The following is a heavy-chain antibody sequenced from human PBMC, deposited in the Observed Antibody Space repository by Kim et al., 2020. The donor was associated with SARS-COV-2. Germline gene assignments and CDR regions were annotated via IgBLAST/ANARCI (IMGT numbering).Heavy chain of an antibody. CDR3: ARDAPGSSYCDY. CDR2: TYYRSNWYT. Sequence: SQTLSLTSAISGDTVSNNRGVWNWIRQSPSRGLEWLGRTYYRSNWYTDYALSVESRMAIIPDTSQNQFSLHLYSVTPEDTAAYFCARDAPGSSYCDYWSQGTLVTVPS. CDR1: GDTVSNNRGV. V-gene: IGHV6-1*01. D-gene: IGHD1-1*01. J-gene: IGHJ4*02.